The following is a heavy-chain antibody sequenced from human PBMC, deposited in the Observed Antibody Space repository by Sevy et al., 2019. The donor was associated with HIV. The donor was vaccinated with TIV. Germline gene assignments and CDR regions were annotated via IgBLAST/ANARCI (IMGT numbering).Heavy chain of an antibody. CDR1: GFTFSSYG. J-gene: IGHJ4*02. D-gene: IGHD4-17*01. CDR3: AKAPKNQYGGLDY. Sequence: GGSLRLSCAASGFTFSSYGMHWVRQAPGKGLEWVAVISYDGSNKYYADSVKGRFTISRDNSKNTMYLQMNSLRAEDTAVYYCAKAPKNQYGGLDYGGQGTLVTVSS. V-gene: IGHV3-30*18. CDR2: ISYDGSNK.